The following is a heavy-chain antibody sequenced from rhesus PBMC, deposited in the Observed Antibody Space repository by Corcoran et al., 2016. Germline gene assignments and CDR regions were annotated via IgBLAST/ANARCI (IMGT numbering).Heavy chain of an antibody. CDR1: GGFISSNS. J-gene: IGHJ4*01. D-gene: IGHD3-28*01. V-gene: IGHV4-147*01. Sequence: QVQLQESGPGLVKPSETLSLTCGVSGGFISSNSWRWIRQAPGKGLEWIGRIFGDGGSTLYNPSRTSRVTISTDTSKNQFSLKLNSVTAADTAVYYVVRGRVVNDRGADYWGQGVLVTVSS. CDR3: VRGRVVNDRGADY. CDR2: IFGDGGST.